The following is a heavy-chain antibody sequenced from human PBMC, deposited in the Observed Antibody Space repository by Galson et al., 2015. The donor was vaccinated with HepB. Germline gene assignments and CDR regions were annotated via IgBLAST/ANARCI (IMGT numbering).Heavy chain of an antibody. CDR2: ISWDGGST. V-gene: IGHV3-43*01. Sequence: SLRLSCAASGFTFDDYTMHWVRQAPGKGLEWVSLISWDGGSTYYADSVKGRFTISRDNSKNSLYLQMNSLRTEDTALYYCAKASTDRGWVGYDYWGQGTLVTVSS. D-gene: IGHD2-8*02. CDR1: GFTFDDYT. CDR3: AKASTDRGWVGYDY. J-gene: IGHJ4*02.